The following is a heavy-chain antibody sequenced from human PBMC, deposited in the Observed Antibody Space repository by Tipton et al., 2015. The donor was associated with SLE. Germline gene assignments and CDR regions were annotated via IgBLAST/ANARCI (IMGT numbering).Heavy chain of an antibody. CDR1: GGSIRSSTYY. V-gene: IGHV4-39*07. Sequence: TLSLTCTVSGGSIRSSTYYWGWIRQPPGKGLEWIGSLDYSGSTYYNPSLKSRINISVDTSKNQFSLKLSSVTAADTAVYYCARAVGYTRGYPDYWGLGILVTVSS. CDR2: LDYSGST. D-gene: IGHD3-22*01. J-gene: IGHJ4*02. CDR3: ARAVGYTRGYPDY.